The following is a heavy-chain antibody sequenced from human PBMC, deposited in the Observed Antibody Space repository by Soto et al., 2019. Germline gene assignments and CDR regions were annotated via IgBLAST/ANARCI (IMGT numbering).Heavy chain of an antibody. J-gene: IGHJ4*02. D-gene: IGHD3-10*01. CDR3: TRDPGDTMVRGATYYFDY. CDR2: IRSKAYGGTT. CDR1: GFTFGDYA. V-gene: IGHV3-49*04. Sequence: GGSLRLSCTASGFTFGDYAMSWVRQAPGKGLEWVGFIRSKAYGGTTEYAASVKGRFTISRDDSKSIAYLQMNSLKTEDTAVYYCTRDPGDTMVRGATYYFDYWGQGTLVTVSS.